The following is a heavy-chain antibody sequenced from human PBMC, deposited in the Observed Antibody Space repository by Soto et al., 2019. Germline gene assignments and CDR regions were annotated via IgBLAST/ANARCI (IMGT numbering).Heavy chain of an antibody. CDR1: GFTFPNYA. J-gene: IGHJ3*02. V-gene: IGHV3-23*01. CDR3: AKHLPSKKKQRLWADAFQI. CDR2: VTGRASST. D-gene: IGHD6-25*01. Sequence: EVRLLESGGGLVQPGGSLRLSCFASGFTFPNYAMSWVRQAPGKGLEWVSVVTGRASSTYYADSVEGRYTISRYNSRNPLFVQMNSLGAEDTAVYSCAKHLPSKKKQRLWADAFQIWGQGTMLTVSS.